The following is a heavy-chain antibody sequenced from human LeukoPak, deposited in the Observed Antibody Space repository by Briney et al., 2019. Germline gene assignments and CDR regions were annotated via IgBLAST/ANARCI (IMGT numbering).Heavy chain of an antibody. V-gene: IGHV3-11*06. D-gene: IGHD2-21*02. CDR2: ISSSSSYI. CDR3: ARDPQTETYFDC. Sequence: PGGSLRLSCAASGFTFSDYYMSWIRQAPGKGLEWVSYISSSSSYIDYADSVKGRFTISRDNAQNSLYLQMNSLRAEDTAVYYCARDPQTETYFDCWGQGTLVTVSS. J-gene: IGHJ4*02. CDR1: GFTFSDYY.